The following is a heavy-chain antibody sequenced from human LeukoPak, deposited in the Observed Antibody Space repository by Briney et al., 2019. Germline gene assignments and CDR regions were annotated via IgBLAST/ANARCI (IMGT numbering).Heavy chain of an antibody. CDR3: ARLANTWSGEPPLDF. CDR1: GDSISSAGDD. J-gene: IGHJ4*02. V-gene: IGHV4-39*01. Sequence: SETLSLTCTVSGDSISSAGDDWGWIRQPPGKGLEWIGTIYLSGTTYYQPCRDSHITTSLDTSMTQFSLTLSPVTAADTAVYYCARLANTWSGEPPLDFWGQGILVTVSS. D-gene: IGHD3-10*01. CDR2: IYLSGTT.